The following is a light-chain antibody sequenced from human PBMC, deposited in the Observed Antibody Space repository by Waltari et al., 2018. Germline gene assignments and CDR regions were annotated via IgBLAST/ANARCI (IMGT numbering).Light chain of an antibody. Sequence: EIVLTQSQATLSLSPGERATLSCRASHSVSRYLAWYQLRPGQAPRLLIFDASFRATGIPARFSGSGSETDFTLTISSLEPEDCAVYYCQQRSNWPLTFGGGTKVEIK. V-gene: IGKV3-11*01. CDR3: QQRSNWPLT. CDR2: DAS. J-gene: IGKJ4*01. CDR1: HSVSRY.